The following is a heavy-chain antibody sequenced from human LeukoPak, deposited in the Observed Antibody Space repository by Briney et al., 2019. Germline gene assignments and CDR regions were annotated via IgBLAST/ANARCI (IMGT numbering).Heavy chain of an antibody. J-gene: IGHJ4*02. V-gene: IGHV4-59*01. CDR1: GASIGSYY. D-gene: IGHD1-26*01. CDR3: ARVRPSGSYFDFDY. CDR2: IYYSGST. Sequence: PSETLSLTCTVSGASIGSYYWSWIRQPPGKGLEWIGYIYYSGSTNYNPSLKSRVTISVDTSKNQFSLKLSSVTAADTAVYYCARVRPSGSYFDFDYWGQGTLVTVAS.